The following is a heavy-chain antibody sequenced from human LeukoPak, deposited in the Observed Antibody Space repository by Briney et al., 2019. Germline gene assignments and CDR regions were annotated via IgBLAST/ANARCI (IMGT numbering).Heavy chain of an antibody. CDR3: ARDYGELQGIDY. D-gene: IGHD1-26*01. V-gene: IGHV1-18*01. CDR1: GYTFTSYG. J-gene: IGHJ4*02. CDR2: ISAYNGNT. Sequence: ASVKVSCKASGYTFTSYGISWVRQAPGPGLEWMGWISAYNGNTNYAQKLQGRVTMTTDTSTSTAYTELRSLRSDDTAVYYCARDYGELQGIDYWGQGTLVTVSS.